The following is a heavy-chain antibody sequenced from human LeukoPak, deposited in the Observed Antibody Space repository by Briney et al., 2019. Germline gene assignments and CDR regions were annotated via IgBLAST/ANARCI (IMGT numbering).Heavy chain of an antibody. CDR3: ASSEQLVPDY. J-gene: IGHJ4*02. Sequence: ASVKVSCKASGYTFTSYYIHWVRQAPGQGLEWMGIINPSGGSTSYAQKFQGRVTMTRDTSTSTVYMEVSSLRSEDTAAYYCASSEQLVPDYWGQGTLVTVSS. D-gene: IGHD6-6*01. CDR2: INPSGGST. CDR1: GYTFTSYY. V-gene: IGHV1-46*01.